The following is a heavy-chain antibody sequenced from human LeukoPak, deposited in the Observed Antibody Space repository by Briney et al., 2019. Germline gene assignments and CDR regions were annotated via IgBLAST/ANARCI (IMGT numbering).Heavy chain of an antibody. J-gene: IGHJ6*03. CDR3: ARKTPFYYYYMDV. CDR1: GFTFSSYW. Sequence: PGGSLRLSCAASGFTFSSYWMSWVRQAPGKGLEWVANIEQDGSEKYYVDSVKGRFTISRDNAKNSLYLQMNSLRAEDTAVYSCARKTPFYYYYMDVWGKGTTVTVSS. CDR2: IEQDGSEK. V-gene: IGHV3-7*01.